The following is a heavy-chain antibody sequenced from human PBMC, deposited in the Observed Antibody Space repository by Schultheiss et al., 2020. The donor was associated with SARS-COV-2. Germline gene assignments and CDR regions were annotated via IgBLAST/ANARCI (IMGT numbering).Heavy chain of an antibody. J-gene: IGHJ2*01. D-gene: IGHD6-19*01. CDR3: AINLQYSSGWYPLVDWYFDL. V-gene: IGHV4-59*12. CDR2: IYYSGST. Sequence: SETLSLTCTVSGGSISSYYWSWIRQPPGKGLEWIGYIYYSGSTNYNPSLKSRVTISVDTSKNQFSLKLSSVTAADTAVYYCAINLQYSSGWYPLVDWYFDLWGRGTLVTVSS. CDR1: GGSISSYY.